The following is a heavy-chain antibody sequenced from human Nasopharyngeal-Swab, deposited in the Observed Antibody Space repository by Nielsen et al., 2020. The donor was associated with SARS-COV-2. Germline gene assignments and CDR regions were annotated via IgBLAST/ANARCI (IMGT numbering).Heavy chain of an antibody. CDR3: ARTYDSSGYWVWYYYYGMDV. CDR2: ISYDGSNK. D-gene: IGHD3-22*01. Sequence: GESLKISCAASGFTFSSYAMHWVRQAPGKGLEWVAVISYDGSNKYYADSVKGRLTISRDNSKNTLYLQMNSLRAEDTAVYHCARTYDSSGYWVWYYYYGMDVWGQGTTVTVSS. CDR1: GFTFSSYA. J-gene: IGHJ6*02. V-gene: IGHV3-30-3*01.